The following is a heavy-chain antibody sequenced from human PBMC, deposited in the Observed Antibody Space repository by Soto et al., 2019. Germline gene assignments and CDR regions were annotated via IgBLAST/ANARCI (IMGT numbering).Heavy chain of an antibody. V-gene: IGHV1-24*01. Sequence: ASVKVSCKVSGYTLTELSMHWVRQAPGKGLEWMGGFDPEDGETIYAQKFQGRVTMTEDKSTDKAYMELSSLGSEDTAVYYCATDHLGGMDVWGQGTTVTVSS. CDR1: GYTLTELS. D-gene: IGHD7-27*01. J-gene: IGHJ6*02. CDR2: FDPEDGET. CDR3: ATDHLGGMDV.